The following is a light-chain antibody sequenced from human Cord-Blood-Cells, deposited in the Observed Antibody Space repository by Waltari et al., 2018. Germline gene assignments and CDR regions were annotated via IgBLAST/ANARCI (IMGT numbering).Light chain of an antibody. Sequence: DIHITQSPSTLSASVQDRVTITCRASQSISSWLAWYQQKPGKAPKLLIYKASSLESGVPSRFSGSGSGTEFTLTISSLQPDDFATYYCQQYNSYTWTFGQGTKVEIK. V-gene: IGKV1-5*03. CDR2: KAS. CDR3: QQYNSYTWT. CDR1: QSISSW. J-gene: IGKJ1*01.